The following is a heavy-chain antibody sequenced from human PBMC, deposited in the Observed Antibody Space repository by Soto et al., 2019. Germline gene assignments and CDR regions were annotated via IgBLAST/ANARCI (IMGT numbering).Heavy chain of an antibody. CDR3: AKEIVGAPGWFDP. CDR2: ISWNSGSI. V-gene: IGHV3-9*01. CDR1: GFTFDDYA. J-gene: IGHJ5*02. D-gene: IGHD1-26*01. Sequence: GGSLRLSCGASGFTFDDYAMHWVRQAPGKGLEWVSGISWNSGSIGYADSVKGRFTISRDNAKNSLYLQMNSLRAEDTALYYCAKEIVGAPGWFDPWGQGTLVTVSS.